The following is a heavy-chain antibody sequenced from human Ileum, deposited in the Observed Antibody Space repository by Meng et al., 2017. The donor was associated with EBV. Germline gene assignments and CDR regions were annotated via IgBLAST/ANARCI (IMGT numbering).Heavy chain of an antibody. V-gene: IGHV4-4*02. CDR2: IHHAGVT. CDR3: ARGEDYTWDV. Sequence: QGARQESGPGLVTPSGPLPLPFAVSGGSISSSNWWSWARQAPGKGLEWIGEIHHAGVTNYNPSLKSRVSMSADRSRIQASLNLNSVTAADTAIYYCARGEDYTWDVWGQGILVTVSS. CDR1: GGSISSSNW. J-gene: IGHJ4*02. D-gene: IGHD3-16*01.